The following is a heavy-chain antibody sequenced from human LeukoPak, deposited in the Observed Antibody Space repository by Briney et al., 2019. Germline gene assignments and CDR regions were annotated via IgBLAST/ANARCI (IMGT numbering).Heavy chain of an antibody. V-gene: IGHV1-2*02. CDR2: INPNSGGT. J-gene: IGHJ4*02. CDR1: GYTFTGYY. Sequence: GASVKVSCKASGYTFTGYYMHWVRQAPGQGLEWMGWINPNSGGTNYAQEFQGRVTMTRDTSISTAYMALRRLRSGDTAVYYCARDSDPSVEVTGDWGQGTLVTVSS. D-gene: IGHD2-21*02. CDR3: ARDSDPSVEVTGD.